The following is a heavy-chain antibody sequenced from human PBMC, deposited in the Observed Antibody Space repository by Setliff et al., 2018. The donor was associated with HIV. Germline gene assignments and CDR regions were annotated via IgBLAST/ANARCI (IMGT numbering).Heavy chain of an antibody. J-gene: IGHJ4*02. Sequence: SETLSLTCSVTGGSIINYFWGWIRMPPGKGLEWIGYIYYSGSTDYNPSLRSRVTISVDTSKNQVSLKLNSVTAADTAVYYCARSPGVDTNMAFDYWGQGTLVTVSS. D-gene: IGHD5-18*01. CDR3: ARSPGVDTNMAFDY. V-gene: IGHV4-59*01. CDR2: IYYSGST. CDR1: GGSIINYF.